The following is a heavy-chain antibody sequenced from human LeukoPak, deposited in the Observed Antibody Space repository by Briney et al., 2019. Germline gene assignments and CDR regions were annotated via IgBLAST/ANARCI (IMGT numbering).Heavy chain of an antibody. V-gene: IGHV3-21*01. Sequence: PGWPLRLSCAASGFTFSSYSMNWVRQAPGKGLEWVSSISSSSSYIYYADSVKGRFTISRDNAKNSLYLQMNSLRAEDTAVYYCARAGRVSGNDAFDIWGQGTMVTVSS. J-gene: IGHJ3*02. CDR1: GFTFSSYS. D-gene: IGHD1-1*01. CDR3: ARAGRVSGNDAFDI. CDR2: ISSSSSYI.